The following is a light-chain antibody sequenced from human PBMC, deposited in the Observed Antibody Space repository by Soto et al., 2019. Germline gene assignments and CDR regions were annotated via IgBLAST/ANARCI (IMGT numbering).Light chain of an antibody. Sequence: DIQMTQSPSSLSASLGDKVTITCLASQSISSSLNWYQQKSGKAPNLLIYGVSRLQGGVPSRFSGSGSGTDFTLSISSLQPEDFATYYCQQSYTAPSITFGQGTRLEIK. V-gene: IGKV1-39*01. CDR3: QQSYTAPSIT. CDR1: QSISSS. CDR2: GVS. J-gene: IGKJ5*01.